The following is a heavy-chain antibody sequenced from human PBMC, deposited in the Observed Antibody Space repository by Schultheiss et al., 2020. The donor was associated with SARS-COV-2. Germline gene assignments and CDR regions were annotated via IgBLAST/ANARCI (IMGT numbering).Heavy chain of an antibody. D-gene: IGHD6-19*01. CDR3: ARPLGSGWMGAMDV. CDR2: IGTAGDT. V-gene: IGHV3-13*01. J-gene: IGHJ6*02. CDR1: GFTFSSYD. Sequence: GESLKISCAASGFTFSSYDMHWVRQATGKGLEWVSAIGTAGDTYYPGSVKGRFTISRENAKNSLYLQMNSLRAEDTAVYYCARPLGSGWMGAMDVWGQGTTVTVSS.